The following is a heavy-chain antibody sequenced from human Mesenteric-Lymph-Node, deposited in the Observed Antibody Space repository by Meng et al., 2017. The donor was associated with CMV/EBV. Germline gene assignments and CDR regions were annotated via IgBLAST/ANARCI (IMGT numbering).Heavy chain of an antibody. Sequence: LSLTCAASGFTFSSYAMSWVRQVPGKGLECVSSLSASGGRTYYADSVKGRFTISRDNSKNTLYLQMNSLRAEDTAVYYCAKDWNDVSYYFDYWGQGTLVTVSS. J-gene: IGHJ4*02. CDR2: LSASGGRT. V-gene: IGHV3-23*01. D-gene: IGHD1-1*01. CDR1: GFTFSSYA. CDR3: AKDWNDVSYYFDY.